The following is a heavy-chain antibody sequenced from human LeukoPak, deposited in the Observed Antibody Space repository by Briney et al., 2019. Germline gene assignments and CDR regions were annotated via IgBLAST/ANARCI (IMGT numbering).Heavy chain of an antibody. CDR3: ARAATVVTPSYYFDY. J-gene: IGHJ4*02. CDR2: INPSGGST. Sequence: GASVKVSCKASGYTFTSYYMHWVRQAPGQRLEWMGIINPSGGSTGYAQKFQGRVTITADESTSTAYMELSSLRSEDTAVYYCARAATVVTPSYYFDYWGQGTLVTVSS. V-gene: IGHV1-46*01. D-gene: IGHD4-23*01. CDR1: GYTFTSYY.